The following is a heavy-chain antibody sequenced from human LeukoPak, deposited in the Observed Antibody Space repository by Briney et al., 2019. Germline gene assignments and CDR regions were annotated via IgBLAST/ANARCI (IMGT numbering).Heavy chain of an antibody. CDR3: TRPKDDYGCKTED. Sequence: GGSLRLSCAASGFTFSGSAMHWVRQASGKGLEWVGRIRSKANSYATAYAASVKGRFTISRDDSKNTAYLQMNSLKIEDTAVYYCTRPKDDYGCKTEDWGQGTLVTVSS. V-gene: IGHV3-73*01. J-gene: IGHJ4*02. D-gene: IGHD4/OR15-4a*01. CDR1: GFTFSGSA. CDR2: IRSKANSYAT.